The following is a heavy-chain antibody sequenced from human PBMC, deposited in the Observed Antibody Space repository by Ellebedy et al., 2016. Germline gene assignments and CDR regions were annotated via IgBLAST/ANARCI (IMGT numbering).Heavy chain of an antibody. CDR2: TSPGGAM. CDR3: ANSGYSYAWGY. Sequence: GESLKISCAASGLTVTSAYISWFRQPPGRGLEWVSMTSPGGAMHYADYVKGRFTISRDNSKNTLYLQMNSLTADDTAVYFCANSGYSYAWGYWGQGSLVTVSS. CDR1: GLTVTSAY. D-gene: IGHD5-18*01. J-gene: IGHJ4*02. V-gene: IGHV3-53*01.